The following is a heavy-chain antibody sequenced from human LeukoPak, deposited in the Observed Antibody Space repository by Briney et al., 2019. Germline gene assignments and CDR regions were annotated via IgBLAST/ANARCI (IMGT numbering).Heavy chain of an antibody. CDR3: AKGAGGFSYYNWFDP. J-gene: IGHJ5*02. CDR1: GGSISSSPYY. D-gene: IGHD5-18*01. Sequence: SETLSLTCTVSGGSISSSPYYWGWIRQPPGKGLEWIGSIYYSGTTHYSPSLESRVTISVDTSKNQCSLKLASVTAADTAIYYCAKGAGGFSYYNWFDPWGQGTLVTVSS. CDR2: IYYSGTT. V-gene: IGHV4-39*07.